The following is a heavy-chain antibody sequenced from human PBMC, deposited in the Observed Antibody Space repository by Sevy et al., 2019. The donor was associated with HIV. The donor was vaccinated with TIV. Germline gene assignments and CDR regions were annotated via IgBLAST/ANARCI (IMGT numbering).Heavy chain of an antibody. Sequence: GGSLRLSCAASGFTFSSYWMSWVRQAPGKGLEWVANIKQDGSEKYYVDSVKGRFTISRDNAKNSLYLQMNSLRAEDTAVYYCARRGAYSRYYFDYWGQGTLVTVSS. CDR1: GFTFSSYW. D-gene: IGHD4-4*01. CDR2: IKQDGSEK. J-gene: IGHJ4*02. CDR3: ARRGAYSRYYFDY. V-gene: IGHV3-7*01.